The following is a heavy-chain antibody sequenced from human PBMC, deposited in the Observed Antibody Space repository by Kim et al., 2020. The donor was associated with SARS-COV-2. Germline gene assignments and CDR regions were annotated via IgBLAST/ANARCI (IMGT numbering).Heavy chain of an antibody. CDR3: ASPLVTGYHYHMAV. J-gene: IGHJ6*03. Sequence: SETLSLTCTVSGGSISSSRYYWGWIRQPPGKGLEWIGSIYYTGATYYNPSLNSRVSISLDTSKNQFSLKLRSVTAADTAVLYCASPLVTGYHYHMAVWG. V-gene: IGHV4-39*01. CDR2: IYYTGAT. CDR1: GGSISSSRYY. D-gene: IGHD2-2*01.